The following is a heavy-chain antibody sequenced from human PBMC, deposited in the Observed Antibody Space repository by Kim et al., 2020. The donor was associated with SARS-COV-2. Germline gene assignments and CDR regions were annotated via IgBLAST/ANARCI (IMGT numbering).Heavy chain of an antibody. CDR1: GYTFISYY. CDR2: INPTVGST. V-gene: IGHV1-46*01. J-gene: IGHJ4*02. CDR3: TRGNWPYQSSLYPFDY. D-gene: IGHD2-15*01. Sequence: ASVKVSCKVFGYTFISYYMHWVRQAPGQGLEWMGMINPTVGSTDDAQKFRGRVTMTRDTSTRTIYMELSRLRTDDTAVYYCTRGNWPYQSSLYPFDYWGQGTLVTVSS.